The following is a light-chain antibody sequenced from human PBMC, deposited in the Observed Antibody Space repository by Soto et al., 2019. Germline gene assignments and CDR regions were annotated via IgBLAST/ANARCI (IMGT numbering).Light chain of an antibody. CDR3: QQLNTFPPFFT. CDR2: GAS. J-gene: IGKJ3*01. CDR1: QGVSRK. Sequence: DIVMTQSPATLSVAPGERVTFSCRASQGVSRKLAWYQHKPGQAPRLLISGASTGATGIPARFSGSGSGTEFTLTISSLQSEDCAIYYCQQLNTFPPFFTFGPGTKVDIK. V-gene: IGKV3-15*01.